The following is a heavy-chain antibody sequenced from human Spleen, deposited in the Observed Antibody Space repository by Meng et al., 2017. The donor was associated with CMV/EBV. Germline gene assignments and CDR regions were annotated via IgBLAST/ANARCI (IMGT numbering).Heavy chain of an antibody. V-gene: IGHV3-9*01. Sequence: SLKISCAASGFTFDDYAMHWVRQAPGKGLEWVSGISWNSGSIYYAGSVKGRFTISRDNAKNSLFLQMNSLRAEDTAVYYCVMRGDYWGQGTLVTVSS. J-gene: IGHJ4*02. CDR2: ISWNSGSI. CDR1: GFTFDDYA. CDR3: VMRGDY.